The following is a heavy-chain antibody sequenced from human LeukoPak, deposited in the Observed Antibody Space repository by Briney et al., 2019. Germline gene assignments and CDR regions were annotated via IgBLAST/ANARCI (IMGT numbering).Heavy chain of an antibody. CDR1: GSTFSSYW. J-gene: IGHJ5*02. CDR2: IKQDGSEK. D-gene: IGHD6-13*01. Sequence: GGSLRLSCAASGSTFSSYWMSWVRQAPGKGLEWVANIKQDGSEKYYVDSVKGRFTISRDNAKNSVYLQVNSLRAEDTAVYYCAKGYSSGWYSIDLWGQGTLVTVSS. CDR3: AKGYSSGWYSIDL. V-gene: IGHV3-7*03.